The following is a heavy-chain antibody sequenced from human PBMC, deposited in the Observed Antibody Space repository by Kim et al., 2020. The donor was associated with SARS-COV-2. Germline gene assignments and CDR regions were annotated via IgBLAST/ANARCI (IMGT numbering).Heavy chain of an antibody. V-gene: IGHV3-23*01. J-gene: IGHJ6*02. CDR2: ISGSGGST. D-gene: IGHD3-10*01. Sequence: GGSLRLSCAASGFTFSSYAMSWVRQAPGKGLEWVSAISGSGGSTYYADSVKGRFTISRDNSKNTLYLQMNSLRAEDTAVYYCAKSQLDYGSGSSKFYYGMDVWGQGTTVTVSS. CDR1: GFTFSSYA. CDR3: AKSQLDYGSGSSKFYYGMDV.